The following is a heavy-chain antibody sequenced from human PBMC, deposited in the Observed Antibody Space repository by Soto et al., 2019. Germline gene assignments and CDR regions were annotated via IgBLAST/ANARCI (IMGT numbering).Heavy chain of an antibody. CDR2: IYYSGST. V-gene: IGHV4-59*01. D-gene: IGHD6-13*01. Sequence: SETLSLTCTVSGGSISSYYWSWIRQPPGKGLEWIGYIYYSGSTNYNPSLKSRVTISVDTSKNQFSLKLSSVTAADTAVYYCDYSRRGSSSSLDYWGQGTLVTVSS. CDR3: DYSRRGSSSSLDY. J-gene: IGHJ4*02. CDR1: GGSISSYY.